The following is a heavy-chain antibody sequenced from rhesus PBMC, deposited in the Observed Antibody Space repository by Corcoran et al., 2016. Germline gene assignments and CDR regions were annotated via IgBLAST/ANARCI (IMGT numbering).Heavy chain of an antibody. CDR1: GYSISSGYY. CDR2: ISGISGRGT. J-gene: IGHJ5-1*01. Sequence: QVHLQESGPGLVKPSETLSLTCAVSGYSISSGYYWGWIRQSPGKGLDYVGYISGISGRGTYSHPSLKIRVTISKDTLKNQFSLKLSSVTAADTAVYYCVREAGRFDVWGAGVLVTVSS. D-gene: IGHD6-25*01. V-gene: IGHV4-99*02. CDR3: VREAGRFDV.